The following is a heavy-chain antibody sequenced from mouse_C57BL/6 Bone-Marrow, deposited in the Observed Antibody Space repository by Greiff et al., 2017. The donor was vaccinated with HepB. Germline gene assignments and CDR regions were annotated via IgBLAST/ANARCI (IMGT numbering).Heavy chain of an antibody. CDR1: GYTFTSYW. CDR3: ARTLWAMDY. V-gene: IGHV1-69*02. CDR2: IDPSDSYT. J-gene: IGHJ4*01. Sequence: QVQLQQPGAELVKPGASVKLSCKASGYTFTSYWIHWVKQRPGRGLEWIGEIDPSDSYTNYNQKFKGKATLTVDTSSSTAYMQLSSLTSEDSAVYYCARTLWAMDYWGQGTSVTVSS.